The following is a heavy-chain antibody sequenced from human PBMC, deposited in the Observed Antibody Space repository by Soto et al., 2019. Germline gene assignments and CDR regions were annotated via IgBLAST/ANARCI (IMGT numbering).Heavy chain of an antibody. CDR2: ISHDGSYK. J-gene: IGHJ3*02. CDR1: GFSFTTYV. V-gene: IGHV3-30*18. D-gene: IGHD1-26*01. Sequence: QVQLVESGGGVVQPGRSLRLSCAASGFSFTTYVMHWVRQAPGKGLAWVAVISHDGSYKYDGDAVKGRFTISRDTSKNAVYLEMKSLRPVDTAVYYCAKGLLAIVGTTLPRDAFNIWGQGTMVTVSS. CDR3: AKGLLAIVGTTLPRDAFNI.